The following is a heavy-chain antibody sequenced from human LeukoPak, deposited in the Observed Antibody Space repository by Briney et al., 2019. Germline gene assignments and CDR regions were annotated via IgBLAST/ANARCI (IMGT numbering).Heavy chain of an antibody. CDR3: ARGRDGYNYGYEYFQH. CDR2: IYYSGST. V-gene: IGHV4-59*01. J-gene: IGHJ1*01. D-gene: IGHD5-24*01. CDR1: DGSISSYY. Sequence: PSETLSLTCTVSDGSISSYYWSWIRQPPGKGLEWIGYIYYSGSTNYNPSLKSRVTISVDTSKNQFSLKLSSVTAADTAVYYCARGRDGYNYGYEYFQHWGQGTLVTVSS.